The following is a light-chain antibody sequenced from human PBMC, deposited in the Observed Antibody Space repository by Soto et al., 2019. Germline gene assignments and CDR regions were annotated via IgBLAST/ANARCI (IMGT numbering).Light chain of an antibody. CDR3: QQSYSTPRT. CDR1: QNIHIN. V-gene: IGKV3-15*01. Sequence: EIVMTQSPATLSVSPGERATLSCRSSQNIHINLAWYQQKPGQAPTLLIYGVTARAPGVPARFSGSGYGTDFTLTISSLQPEDFATYYCQQSYSTPRTFGQGTKVDIK. J-gene: IGKJ1*01. CDR2: GVT.